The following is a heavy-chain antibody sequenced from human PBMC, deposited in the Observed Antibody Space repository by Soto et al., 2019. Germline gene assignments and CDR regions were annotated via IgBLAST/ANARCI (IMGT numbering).Heavy chain of an antibody. Sequence: SGPTLVNPTETLTLTCNVSGFSLTTGRMGVSWIRQPPGKALEWLAHIFSDAERSYSRSLQGRLTVSKVGSGSHVVLTMTNMDPVDTGTYFCVRMNAESYSSHYAMDVWGQGTTVTVSS. V-gene: IGHV2-26*01. J-gene: IGHJ6*02. CDR1: GFSLTTGRMG. D-gene: IGHD3-16*01. CDR3: VRMNAESYSSHYAMDV. CDR2: IFSDAER.